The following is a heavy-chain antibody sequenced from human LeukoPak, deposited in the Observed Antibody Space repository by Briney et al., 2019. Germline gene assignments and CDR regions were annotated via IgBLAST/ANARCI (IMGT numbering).Heavy chain of an antibody. Sequence: PSETLSLTCTVSGGSISSSSYYWGWIRQPPGKGLEWIGSIYYSGSTYYNPSLKSRVTISVDTSKNQFSLKLSSVTAADTAVYYCARAGGSYSGGRYYFDYWGQGTLVTVSS. J-gene: IGHJ4*02. V-gene: IGHV4-39*07. CDR1: GGSISSSSYY. D-gene: IGHD1-26*01. CDR3: ARAGGSYSGGRYYFDY. CDR2: IYYSGST.